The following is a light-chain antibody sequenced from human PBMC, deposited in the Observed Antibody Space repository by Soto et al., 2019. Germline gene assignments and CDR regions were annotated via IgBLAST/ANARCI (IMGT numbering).Light chain of an antibody. Sequence: QSVLTQPASVSGSPGQSITISCTGTSSDVGAYNYDSWYQQYPGEAPKVIIYDVSHRPAGVSNRFSGSKSGNTASLTIFGLQTQDEADYYCSSYTSATTYVFGTGTKVTVL. CDR3: SSYTSATTYV. CDR2: DVS. J-gene: IGLJ1*01. V-gene: IGLV2-14*01. CDR1: SSDVGAYNY.